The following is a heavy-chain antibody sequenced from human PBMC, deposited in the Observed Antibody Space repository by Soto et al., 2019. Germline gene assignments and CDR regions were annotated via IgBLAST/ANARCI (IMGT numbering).Heavy chain of an antibody. V-gene: IGHV4-59*01. D-gene: IGHD6-6*01. CDR1: GSSIRDFF. J-gene: IGHJ4*02. CDR3: ARLGGVAARTFDY. Sequence: PSDPLSPTYTVSGSSIRDFFWSGLRQPPGKGLEWIGYIWYSARTDYNPSLNNRVKISIETSKTQFSLTLSSVTAADKAVYYCARLGGVAARTFDYWGPGTLVTVSS. CDR2: IWYSART.